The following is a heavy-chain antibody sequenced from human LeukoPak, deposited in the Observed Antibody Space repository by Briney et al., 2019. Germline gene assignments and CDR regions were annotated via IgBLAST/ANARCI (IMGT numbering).Heavy chain of an antibody. V-gene: IGHV3-23*01. J-gene: IGHJ4*02. D-gene: IGHD2-15*01. CDR3: AKDRNVVLVAATRSDH. CDR2: ISRSGGST. CDR1: GFTFSGYD. Sequence: GGSLRLSCAASGFTFSGYDMQWVRQAPGKGLEWVSGISRSGGSTYYADSVKGRFTISRDNPKNTLYLQMNSLRAEDTAVYYCAKDRNVVLVAATRSDHWGQGTLVTVSP.